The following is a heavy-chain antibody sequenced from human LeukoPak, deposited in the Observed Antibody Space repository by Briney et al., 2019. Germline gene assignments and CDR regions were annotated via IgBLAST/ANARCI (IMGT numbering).Heavy chain of an antibody. J-gene: IGHJ3*02. CDR2: ISAYKGNT. V-gene: IGHV1-18*01. Sequence: VASVKVSCKASGYTFTKYGISWVRQAPGQGLEWMGWISAYKGNTNYGQKVQDRVTMTTDTSTSTAYMELRSLRSDDTAVYYCARGSSGRDAFDIWGQGTMVTVSS. D-gene: IGHD6-19*01. CDR3: ARGSSGRDAFDI. CDR1: GYTFTKYG.